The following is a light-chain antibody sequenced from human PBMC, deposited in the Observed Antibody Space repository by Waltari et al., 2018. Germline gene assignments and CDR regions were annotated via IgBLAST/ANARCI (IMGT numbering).Light chain of an antibody. J-gene: IGLJ3*02. CDR3: SSYAGSSSPRV. CDR1: NSDVGSYNL. CDR2: EGN. Sequence: QSALIQPASVSGSPGQSITMSCTETNSDVGSYNLVSWYQQHPGKAPKLRIYEGNKRPSGVSYRFSGSKSGNTASLTISGLQADDEADYYCSSYAGSSSPRVFGGGTKLTVL. V-gene: IGLV2-23*01.